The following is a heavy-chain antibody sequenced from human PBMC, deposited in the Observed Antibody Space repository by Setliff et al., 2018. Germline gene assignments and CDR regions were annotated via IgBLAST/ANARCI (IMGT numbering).Heavy chain of an antibody. Sequence: SETLSLTCSVSGGSISSSYWTWIRQPPGKGLEWIGYIYSSGSSNYNPSLKSRVTISVDTSKNQFSLRLSSVTAADTAVYYCARAAKYDSSGYYGFWFDPWGQGNLGTV. CDR1: GGSISSSY. J-gene: IGHJ5*02. CDR2: IYSSGSS. V-gene: IGHV4-59*01. CDR3: ARAAKYDSSGYYGFWFDP. D-gene: IGHD3-22*01.